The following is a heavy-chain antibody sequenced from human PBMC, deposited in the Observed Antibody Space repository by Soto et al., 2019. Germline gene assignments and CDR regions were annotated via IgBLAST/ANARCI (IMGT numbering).Heavy chain of an antibody. J-gene: IGHJ3*02. CDR1: GYTFTGYY. D-gene: IGHD3-22*01. CDR3: ARAIDYYDSSGSDDAFDI. Sequence: GASVKVSCKASGYTFTGYYMHWVRQAPGQGLEWMGWINPNSGGTYYAQKFQGWVTMTRDTSISTAYMELSRLRSDDTAVYYCARAIDYYDSSGSDDAFDIWGQGTMVTVSS. V-gene: IGHV1-2*04. CDR2: INPNSGGT.